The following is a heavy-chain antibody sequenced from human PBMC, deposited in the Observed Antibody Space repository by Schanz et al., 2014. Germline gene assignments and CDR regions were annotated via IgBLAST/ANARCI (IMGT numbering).Heavy chain of an antibody. CDR2: IIPSLGLA. Sequence: QVQLVQSGAEVKKPGSSVKVSCKASGGTFSSYTISWVRQARGQGLEWVGRIIPSLGLAKYEQKFQDKVTITADTSTTTAYMELSGLKSEDTAVYYCARGPLGTSPWGQGTLVTVSS. D-gene: IGHD5-12*01. CDR1: GGTFSSYT. V-gene: IGHV1-69*02. J-gene: IGHJ5*02. CDR3: ARGPLGTSP.